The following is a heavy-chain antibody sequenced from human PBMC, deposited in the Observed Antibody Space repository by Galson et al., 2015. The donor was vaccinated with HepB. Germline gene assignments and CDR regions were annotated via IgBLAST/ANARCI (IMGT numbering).Heavy chain of an antibody. CDR1: GYTFTGYY. J-gene: IGHJ4*02. V-gene: IGHV1-2*06. Sequence: SVKVSCKASGYTFTGYYMHWVRQAPGQGLEWMRRINPNSGGTDYAQEFQGRLSITRDTSITTAYLDLTRLKSDDTAVYFCAREEGTISSSRIDYWGQGTLLTVSS. CDR2: INPNSGGT. CDR3: AREEGTISSSRIDY. D-gene: IGHD2/OR15-2a*01.